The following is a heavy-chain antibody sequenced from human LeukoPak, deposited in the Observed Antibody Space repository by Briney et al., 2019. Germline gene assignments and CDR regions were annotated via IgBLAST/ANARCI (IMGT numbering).Heavy chain of an antibody. CDR2: IDYSGST. CDR1: GDSMTSYH. D-gene: IGHD1-14*01. J-gene: IGHJ5*02. CDR3: VRGRRGFGR. Sequence: SETLSLTCTVSGDSMTSYHWSWLRQPPGKGLELIGYIDYSGSTNYDPSLKSRVTISVDTSRNQFSLKLSSVTAADTAVYYCVRGRRGFGRWGQGTLVTVSS. V-gene: IGHV4-59*01.